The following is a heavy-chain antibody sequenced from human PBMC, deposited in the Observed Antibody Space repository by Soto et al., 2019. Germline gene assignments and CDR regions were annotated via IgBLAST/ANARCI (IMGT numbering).Heavy chain of an antibody. J-gene: IGHJ4*02. CDR1: GFTFSSYS. V-gene: IGHV3-21*01. D-gene: IGHD4-17*01. Sequence: EVQLVESGGGLVKPGGSLRLSCAASGFTFSSYSMNWVRQAPGKGLEWVSSISSSSSYIYYADSVKGRFTISRDNAKNSLYLQMNSLRAEDTAVYYCARENDHGDYLDYWGQGTLVTVSS. CDR2: ISSSSSYI. CDR3: ARENDHGDYLDY.